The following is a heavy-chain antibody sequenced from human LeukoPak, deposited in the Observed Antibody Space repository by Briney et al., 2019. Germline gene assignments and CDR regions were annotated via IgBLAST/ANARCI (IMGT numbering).Heavy chain of an antibody. CDR2: IYWDDDK. D-gene: IGHD6-13*01. Sequence: SGPTLVNPTQTLTLTCTFSGFSLSTSGVGVGWIRQPPGKALEWLALIYWDDDKRYSPSLKSRLTITQDTSKNQVVLTMTNMDPVDTATYYCAHMTFIAAAGLNWFDPWGQGTLVTVSS. CDR3: AHMTFIAAAGLNWFDP. J-gene: IGHJ5*02. CDR1: GFSLSTSGVG. V-gene: IGHV2-5*02.